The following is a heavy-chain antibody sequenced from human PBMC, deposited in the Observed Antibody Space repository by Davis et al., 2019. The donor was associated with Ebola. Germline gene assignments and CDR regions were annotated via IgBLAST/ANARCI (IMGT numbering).Heavy chain of an antibody. CDR1: GYTFTDYY. V-gene: IGHV1-2*02. Sequence: AASVKVSCKATGYTFTDYYMHWVRQAPGQGLEWMGWINPKSGDTNYAQIFQGRVTMTRDTSISTAYMDLSGLRSDDTAVYYCARGERSMGNCFDYWGQGTLVTVSP. CDR3: ARGERSMGNCFDY. D-gene: IGHD2/OR15-2a*01. J-gene: IGHJ4*02. CDR2: INPKSGDT.